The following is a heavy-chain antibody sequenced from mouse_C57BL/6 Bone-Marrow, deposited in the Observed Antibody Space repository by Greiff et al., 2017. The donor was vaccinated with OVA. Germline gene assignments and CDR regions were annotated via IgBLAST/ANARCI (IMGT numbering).Heavy chain of an antibody. CDR3: ASDYSKRYFDV. J-gene: IGHJ1*03. CDR2: IHPSDSDT. V-gene: IGHV1-74*01. CDR1: GYTFTSYW. Sequence: QVQLQQPGAELVKPGASVKVSCKASGYTFTSYWMHWVKQRPGQGLEWIGRIHPSDSDTNYNQKFKGKATLTVDKSSSTAYMQLSSLTSEDSAVYYCASDYSKRYFDVWGTGTTVTVSS. D-gene: IGHD2-5*01.